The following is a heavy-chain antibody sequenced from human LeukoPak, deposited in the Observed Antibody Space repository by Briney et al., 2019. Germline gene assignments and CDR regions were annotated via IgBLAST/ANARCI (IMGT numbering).Heavy chain of an antibody. D-gene: IGHD1-7*01. CDR1: GYSISSGYY. V-gene: IGHV4-38-2*02. J-gene: IGHJ5*02. CDR3: ARRRDSYNWNYVVSWFDP. CDR2: IYHSGST. Sequence: PSETLSLTCTVSGYSISSGYYWGWIRQPPGKGLEWIGSIYHSGSTYYNPSLKSRVTISVDTSKNQFSLKLSSVTAADTAVYYCARRRDSYNWNYVVSWFDPWGQGTLVTVSS.